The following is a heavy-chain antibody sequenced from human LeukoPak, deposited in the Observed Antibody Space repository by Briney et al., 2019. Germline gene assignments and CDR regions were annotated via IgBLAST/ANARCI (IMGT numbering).Heavy chain of an antibody. V-gene: IGHV1-18*01. J-gene: IGHJ4*02. D-gene: IGHD2-21*01. CDR1: GYTLTSYD. CDR3: ARVIRDRLQFFDY. CDR2: ISAYSGDT. Sequence: ASVKVSCKASGYTLTSYDISWVRQAPGQGLEWMGWISAYSGDTNYAQNLQDRVTMTTDTSTSTAYMDLRSLRSDDTAVYYCARVIRDRLQFFDYWGQGTLVTVSS.